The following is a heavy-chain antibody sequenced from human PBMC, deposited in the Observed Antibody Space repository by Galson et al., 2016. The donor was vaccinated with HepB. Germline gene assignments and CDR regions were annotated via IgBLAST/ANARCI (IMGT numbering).Heavy chain of an antibody. J-gene: IGHJ6*02. V-gene: IGHV3-48*03. CDR3: ARVLYDVPGGWGYKMDV. CDR1: GFTLSNYE. Sequence: SLRLSCAASGFTLSNYEMNWVRQAPGKGLEWIAHISFSGSPIYYADSVKGRFTISRDNAYNSLHLQMNSLRVDDTAVYYCARVLYDVPGGWGYKMDVWGPGTTVTVSS. CDR2: ISFSGSPI. D-gene: IGHD5/OR15-5a*01.